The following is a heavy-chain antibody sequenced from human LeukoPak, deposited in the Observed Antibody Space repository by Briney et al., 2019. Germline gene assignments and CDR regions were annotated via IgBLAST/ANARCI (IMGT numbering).Heavy chain of an antibody. D-gene: IGHD2-15*01. V-gene: IGHV6-1*01. CDR1: GDRISSNSAA. CDR3: AREEVVVPATHYYGMGV. CDR2: TYYRSKWYN. J-gene: IGHJ6*02. Sequence: SQTLSLTCAISGDRISSNSAAWNWIRQSPSGGLEWLGRTYYRSKWYNDYAGSVKSRIIINADTSKNQFSLQLKSVTPEDTAVYYCAREEVVVPATHYYGMGVWGQGTTVTVSS.